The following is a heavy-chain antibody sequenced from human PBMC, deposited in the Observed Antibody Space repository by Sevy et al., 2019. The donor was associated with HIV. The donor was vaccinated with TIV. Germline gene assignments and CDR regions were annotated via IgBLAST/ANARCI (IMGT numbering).Heavy chain of an antibody. J-gene: IGHJ5*02. CDR1: GYTLTELS. Sequence: ASVKVSCKVSGYTLTELSMHWVRQAPGKGLEWMGGFDPEDGETIYAQKFQGRVTMTEDTSTDTAYMELSSLRSEDTAVYYCATAPQGSSSTSCYFRWFDPWGQGTLVTVSS. V-gene: IGHV1-24*01. CDR3: ATAPQGSSSTSCYFRWFDP. D-gene: IGHD2-2*01. CDR2: FDPEDGET.